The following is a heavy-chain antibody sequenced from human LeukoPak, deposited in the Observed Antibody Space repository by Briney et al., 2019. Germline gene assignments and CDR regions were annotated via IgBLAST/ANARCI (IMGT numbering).Heavy chain of an antibody. Sequence: PGGSLRLSCAASGFTLSSYWMTWVRQAPGKGLEWVAGIKQDGSEKYYVDSVKGRFTISRDNAKNSLYLQMNSLRAEDTAVYYCARNFAIDYWGQGTLVTVSS. CDR3: ARNFAIDY. CDR2: IKQDGSEK. CDR1: GFTLSSYW. J-gene: IGHJ4*02. D-gene: IGHD3-9*01. V-gene: IGHV3-7*01.